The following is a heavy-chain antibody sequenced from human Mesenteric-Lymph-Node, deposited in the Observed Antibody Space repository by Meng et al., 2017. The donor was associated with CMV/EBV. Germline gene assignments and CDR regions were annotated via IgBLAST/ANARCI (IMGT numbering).Heavy chain of an antibody. CDR3: AGAPPVAAPGSYFDS. V-gene: IGHV4-59*08. CDR2: IFYSGTT. Sequence: SETLSLTCTVSGGSISNYYWSWIRQPPGKGLEWVGYIFYSGTTNYNPSLNSRVTISVDTSENQFSLRLTSVTVEDTAVYYCAGAPPVAAPGSYFDSWGQGAQVTVSS. D-gene: IGHD1-14*01. CDR1: GGSISNYY. J-gene: IGHJ4*02.